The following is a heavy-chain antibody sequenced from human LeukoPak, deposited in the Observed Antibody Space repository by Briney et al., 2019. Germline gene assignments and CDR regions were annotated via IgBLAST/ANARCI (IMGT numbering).Heavy chain of an antibody. J-gene: IGHJ5*02. CDR2: ISAYNGNT. CDR1: GYTFTSYG. CDR3: ARVKPRIAAAGGWFDP. Sequence: ASVKVSCKASGYTFTSYGISWVRQAPGQGLEWMGWISAYNGNTNYAQKLQGRVTMTADTSTSTAYMELRSLRSDDTAVYYCARVKPRIAAAGGWFDPWGQGTLVTVSS. D-gene: IGHD6-13*01. V-gene: IGHV1-18*01.